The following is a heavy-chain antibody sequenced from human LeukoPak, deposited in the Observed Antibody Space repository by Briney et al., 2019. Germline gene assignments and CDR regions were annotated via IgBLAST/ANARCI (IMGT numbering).Heavy chain of an antibody. Sequence: GGSLRLSCAASGFTFSSYSMNWVRQAPGKGLEWVSYISSSSSTIYYADSVKGRFTISRDNSKNTLYLQMNSLRAEDTAVYYCAKSTHYDFWSGPMDWGQGTLVTVSS. J-gene: IGHJ4*02. D-gene: IGHD3-3*01. CDR1: GFTFSSYS. CDR2: ISSSSSTI. V-gene: IGHV3-48*01. CDR3: AKSTHYDFWSGPMD.